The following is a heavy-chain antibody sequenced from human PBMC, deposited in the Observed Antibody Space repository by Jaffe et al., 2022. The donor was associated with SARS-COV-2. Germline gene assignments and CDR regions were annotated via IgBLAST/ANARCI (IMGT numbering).Heavy chain of an antibody. V-gene: IGHV4-39*01. CDR3: ARHLTWGFFDY. Sequence: QLQLQESGPGLVKPSETLSLTCTVSGGSISSSSYYWGWIRQPPGKGLEWIGSIYYSGSTYYNPSLKSRVTISVDTSKNQFSLKLSSVTAADTAVYYCARHLTWGFFDYWGQGTLVTVSS. J-gene: IGHJ4*02. CDR2: IYYSGST. CDR1: GGSISSSSYY. D-gene: IGHD3-16*01.